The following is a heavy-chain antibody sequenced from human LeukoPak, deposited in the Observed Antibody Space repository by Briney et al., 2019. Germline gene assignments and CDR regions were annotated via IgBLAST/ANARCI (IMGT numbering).Heavy chain of an antibody. CDR1: GFTFDDYA. J-gene: IGHJ6*02. Sequence: GGSLRLSCAASGFTFDDYAMHWVRQAPGKGVEWVSLISGDGGSTYYADSVKGRFTISRDNSKNSLYLQMDSLRTEATALHYCAKETVVTATYYYYYYGMDVWGQGTTVTVSS. V-gene: IGHV3-43*02. CDR3: AKETVVTATYYYYYYGMDV. D-gene: IGHD2-21*02. CDR2: ISGDGGST.